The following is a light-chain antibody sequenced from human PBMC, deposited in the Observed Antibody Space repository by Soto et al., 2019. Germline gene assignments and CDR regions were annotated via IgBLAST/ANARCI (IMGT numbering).Light chain of an antibody. CDR1: QSVSSY. CDR3: QQYNNWHPIT. Sequence: EIVFTQSPATLSLSPGERATLSCRASQSVSSYLAWYQQKPGQAPTLLIYDASNRANGIPARFSGSGSGTEFTLTISSLQSEDFAFYYCQQYNNWHPITFGQGTRLEIK. J-gene: IGKJ5*01. V-gene: IGKV3-11*01. CDR2: DAS.